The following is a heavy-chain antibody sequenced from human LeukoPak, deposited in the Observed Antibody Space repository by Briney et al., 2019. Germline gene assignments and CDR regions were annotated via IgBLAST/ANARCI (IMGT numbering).Heavy chain of an antibody. CDR2: IKQDGSEK. CDR1: GFTFSSYW. D-gene: IGHD1-26*01. CDR3: ARYFSGTYWDYFDY. J-gene: IGHJ4*02. V-gene: IGHV3-7*04. Sequence: GGSLRLSCAASGFTFSSYWMSWVRQAPGKGLEWVTNIKQDGSEKCYVDSVKGRFTISRDNAKNSLYLQMNSLRAEDTAVYYCARYFSGTYWDYFDYWGQGNPGHRLL.